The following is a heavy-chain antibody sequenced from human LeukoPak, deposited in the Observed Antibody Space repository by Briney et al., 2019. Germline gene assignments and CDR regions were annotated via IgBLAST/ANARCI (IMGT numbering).Heavy chain of an antibody. CDR2: MNEDGTTT. V-gene: IGHV3-74*01. D-gene: IGHD1-14*01. CDR1: GFMLSRFW. CDR3: AGGGVNPVDG. J-gene: IGHJ4*02. Sequence: GGSLRLSCAASGFMLSRFWMHWVRQAAGRGPVWVSDMNEDGTTTRYADSVKGRFTISRDNAKKTLYLQIKNLRAEDTAVYICAGGGVNPVDGWGQGTLVTVSS.